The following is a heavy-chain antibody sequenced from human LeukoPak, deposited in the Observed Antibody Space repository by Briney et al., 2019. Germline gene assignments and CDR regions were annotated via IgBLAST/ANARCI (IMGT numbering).Heavy chain of an antibody. J-gene: IGHJ3*02. CDR2: IYYSGST. Sequence: SETLSLTCTVSGGSISSGDYYWSWIRQPPGKGLEWIGYIYYSGSTYYNPSLKSRVTISVDTSKNQFSLKLSSVAAADTAVYYCARTYSSSWYGASDAFDIWGQGTMVIVSS. CDR3: ARTYSSSWYGASDAFDI. CDR1: GGSISSGDYY. D-gene: IGHD6-13*01. V-gene: IGHV4-30-4*01.